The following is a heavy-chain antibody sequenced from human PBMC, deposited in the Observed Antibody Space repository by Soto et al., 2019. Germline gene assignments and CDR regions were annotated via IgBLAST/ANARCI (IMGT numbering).Heavy chain of an antibody. CDR2: IYDSEST. Sequence: SETLSLTCTVSGDSISRYYWNFIRQPPGKGLEWIGYIYDSESTNYNPSLKSRVTISVGTSKNQFSPNLNSVTAADTAVYFCASAWSRGVFDHWGQGILVTVSS. CDR1: GDSISRYY. V-gene: IGHV4-59*01. D-gene: IGHD2-8*02. CDR3: ASAWSRGVFDH. J-gene: IGHJ4*02.